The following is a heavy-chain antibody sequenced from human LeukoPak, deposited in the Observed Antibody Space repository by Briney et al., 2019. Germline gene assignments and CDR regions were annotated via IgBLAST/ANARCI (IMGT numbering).Heavy chain of an antibody. CDR1: GYTFTSYG. V-gene: IGHV1-18*01. J-gene: IGHJ6*02. CDR2: ISAYNGNT. CDR3: ARYYDSSGYYEDYYYYGMDV. Sequence: ASVKVSCKASGYTFTSYGTSWVRQAPGQGLEWMGWISAYNGNTNYAQKLQGRVTMTTDTSTSTAYMELRSLRSDDTAVYYCARYYDSSGYYEDYYYYGMDVWGQGTTVTVSS. D-gene: IGHD3-22*01.